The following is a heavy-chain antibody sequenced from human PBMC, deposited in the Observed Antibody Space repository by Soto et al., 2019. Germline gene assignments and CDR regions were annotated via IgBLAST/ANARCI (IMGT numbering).Heavy chain of an antibody. CDR2: ISGSGGST. D-gene: IGHD3-10*01. CDR1: GFTFSSYA. V-gene: IGHV3-23*01. CDR3: AKGWPPELLWFGELFVGPFDY. Sequence: GGSLRLSCAASGFTFSSYAMSWVRQAPGKGLEWVSAISGSGGSTYYADSVKGRFTISRDNSKNTLYLQMNSLRAEDTAVYYCAKGWPPELLWFGELFVGPFDYWGQGTLVTVSS. J-gene: IGHJ4*02.